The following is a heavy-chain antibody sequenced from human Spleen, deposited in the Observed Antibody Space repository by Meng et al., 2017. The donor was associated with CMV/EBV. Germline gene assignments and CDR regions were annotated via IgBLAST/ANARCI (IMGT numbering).Heavy chain of an antibody. J-gene: IGHJ4*02. D-gene: IGHD2-21*02. CDR2: IFYTGRT. V-gene: IGHV4-31*02. Sequence: YWTWSRQHPWKGMEWIGHIFYTGRTYYSPSLKSRVSISVDMAKNQFSLKMSSVTAADTAVYYCARRRGAPVTAYCDGDCDSEYFDYWGQGTLVTVSS. CDR3: ARRRGAPVTAYCDGDCDSEYFDY. CDR1: Y.